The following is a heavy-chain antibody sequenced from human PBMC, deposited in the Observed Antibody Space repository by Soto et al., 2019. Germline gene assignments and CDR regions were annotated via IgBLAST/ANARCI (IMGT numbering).Heavy chain of an antibody. Sequence: SETLSLTCTVSGGSVSSGSYYWSWIRQPPGKGLEWIGYIFYSGSTNYNPSLESRITISVDTSKNQLSLKLSSVTAADTAVYYCARDASAGYYYYYGMDVWGQGTAVTVSS. CDR1: GGSVSSGSYY. CDR3: ARDASAGYYYYYGMDV. J-gene: IGHJ6*02. CDR2: IFYSGST. V-gene: IGHV4-61*01. D-gene: IGHD6-13*01.